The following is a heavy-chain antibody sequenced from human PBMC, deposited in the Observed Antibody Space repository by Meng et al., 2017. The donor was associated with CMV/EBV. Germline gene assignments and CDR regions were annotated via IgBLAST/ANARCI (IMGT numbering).Heavy chain of an antibody. J-gene: IGHJ4*02. CDR3: AHRRQHLQGRGFDY. Sequence: SGPTLVKPTQTLTLTCTFSGFSLSTSGVGVGWIRQPPEKALEWLALIYWNDDKRYSPSLKSRLTITKDTSKNQVVLTMTNMDPVDTATYYCAHRRQHLQGRGFDYWGQGTLVTVSS. D-gene: IGHD3-10*01. CDR1: GFSLSTSGVG. V-gene: IGHV2-5*01. CDR2: IYWNDDK.